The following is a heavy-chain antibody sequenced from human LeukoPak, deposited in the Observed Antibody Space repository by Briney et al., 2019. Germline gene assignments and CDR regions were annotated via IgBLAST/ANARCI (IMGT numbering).Heavy chain of an antibody. CDR1: GGTFSSYA. CDR3: ARDRCSSTSCYAGDWFDP. J-gene: IGHJ5*02. CDR2: IIPILGTA. Sequence: GASVKVSCKASGGTFSSYAISWVRQAPGQGLEWMGGIIPILGTANYAQKFQGRVTITADKSTSTAYMELSSLRSEDTAVYYCARDRCSSTSCYAGDWFDPWGQGTLVTVSS. V-gene: IGHV1-69*06. D-gene: IGHD2-2*01.